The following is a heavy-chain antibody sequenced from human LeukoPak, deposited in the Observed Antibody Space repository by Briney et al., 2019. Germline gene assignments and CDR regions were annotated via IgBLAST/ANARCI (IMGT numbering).Heavy chain of an antibody. Sequence: PGGSLRLSCAASGFTFSNFALHWVRQAPGKGLECVAVISNDGSNESYADSVKGRFTISRDNSKNTLYLQMNSLRGEDTAVYFCARENGYISSPYDYWGQGTLVTVSS. D-gene: IGHD6-6*01. V-gene: IGHV3-30*01. J-gene: IGHJ4*02. CDR3: ARENGYISSPYDY. CDR2: ISNDGSNE. CDR1: GFTFSNFA.